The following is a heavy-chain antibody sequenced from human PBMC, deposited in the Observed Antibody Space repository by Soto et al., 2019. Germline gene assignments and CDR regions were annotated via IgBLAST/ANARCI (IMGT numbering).Heavy chain of an antibody. D-gene: IGHD4-17*01. CDR3: AKDFSPTVVSSDAFDI. Sequence: GGSLRLSCAASGFTFSSYGMHWVRQAPCKGLEWVAVISYDGSNKYYADSVKGRFTISRDNSKNTLYLQMNSLRAEDTAVYYCAKDFSPTVVSSDAFDICGKGTMVTASS. V-gene: IGHV3-30*18. J-gene: IGHJ3*02. CDR2: ISYDGSNK. CDR1: GFTFSSYG.